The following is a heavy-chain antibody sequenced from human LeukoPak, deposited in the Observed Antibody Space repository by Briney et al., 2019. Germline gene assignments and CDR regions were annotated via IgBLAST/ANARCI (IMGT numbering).Heavy chain of an antibody. Sequence: PGRSLRLSCAASGFTFSSYGMHWVRQAPGKGLEWVAVISYDGSNKYYADSVKGRFTISRDNSKNTLYLQMNSLRAEDTAVYYCAKGPQWPVPWWFDPWGQGTLVTVSS. CDR2: ISYDGSNK. CDR3: AKGPQWPVPWWFDP. CDR1: GFTFSSYG. D-gene: IGHD6-19*01. J-gene: IGHJ5*02. V-gene: IGHV3-30*18.